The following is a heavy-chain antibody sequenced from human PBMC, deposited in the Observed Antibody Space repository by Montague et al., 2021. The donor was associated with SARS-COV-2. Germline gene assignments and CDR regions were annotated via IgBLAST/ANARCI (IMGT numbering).Heavy chain of an antibody. CDR2: IKQDGSEK. Sequence: SLRLSCAASGFTFSSYWMSWVRQAPGKGLEWVANIKQDGSEKYYEDSVKGRFTISRDNAKNSVYLQMNSLRVEDAAVYYCAGSNSGLDSGDLWGQGTLVTVSS. D-gene: IGHD5-12*01. J-gene: IGHJ5*02. CDR3: AGSNSGLDSGDL. V-gene: IGHV3-7*01. CDR1: GFTFSSYW.